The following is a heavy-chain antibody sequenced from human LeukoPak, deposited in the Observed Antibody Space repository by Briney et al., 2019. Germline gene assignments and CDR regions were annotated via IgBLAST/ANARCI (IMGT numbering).Heavy chain of an antibody. Sequence: SETLSLTCTVSGGSISSNTYYWDWIRQPPGKGLDCIGSIYYGGSTYYNPSLKSRVIISVDTSKNQFSLKLSSVTAADTAVYYCARAYYYASSAFDIWGQGTMVIVSS. CDR3: ARAYYYASSAFDI. CDR2: IYYGGST. CDR1: GGSISSNTYY. V-gene: IGHV4-39*01. D-gene: IGHD3-22*01. J-gene: IGHJ3*02.